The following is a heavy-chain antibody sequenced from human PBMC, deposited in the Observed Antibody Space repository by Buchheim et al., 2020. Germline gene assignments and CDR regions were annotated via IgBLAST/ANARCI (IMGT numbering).Heavy chain of an antibody. Sequence: QLQLQESGPGLVKPSETLSPTCTVSGGSISSSSYYWGWIRQPPGKGLEWIGSIYYSGSTYYNPSLKSRVTISVDTSKNQFSLKLSSVTAADTAVYYCARGTPPLWFGEPTGRFDYWGQGTL. CDR3: ARGTPPLWFGEPTGRFDY. J-gene: IGHJ4*02. V-gene: IGHV4-39*07. CDR2: IYYSGST. CDR1: GGSISSSSYY. D-gene: IGHD3-10*01.